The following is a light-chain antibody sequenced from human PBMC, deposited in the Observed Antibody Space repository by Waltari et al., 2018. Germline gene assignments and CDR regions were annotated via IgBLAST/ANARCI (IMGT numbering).Light chain of an antibody. CDR1: SSDVGGYNY. CDR3: SSYTSSSTRLYV. Sequence: QSALTQPASVSGSPGQSITISCTGTSSDVGGYNYVSWYQQHPGKAPKLMIYDVSNRASGVSNRFSGSKSGNTASLTISGLQAEDEADYYCSSYTSSSTRLYVFGTGTKVTVL. J-gene: IGLJ1*01. CDR2: DVS. V-gene: IGLV2-14*01.